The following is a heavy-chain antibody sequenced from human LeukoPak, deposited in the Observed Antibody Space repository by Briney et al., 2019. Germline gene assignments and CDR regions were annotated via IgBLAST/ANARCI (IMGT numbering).Heavy chain of an antibody. Sequence: GGSLRLSCAASGFTFSSYGMHWVRQAPGKGLEWVAVISYDGSNKYYADSVKGRFTISRDNSKNTLYLQMNSLRAEDTAVYYCAKVGDSSGWRLDYWGQGTLVTVSS. D-gene: IGHD6-19*01. CDR2: ISYDGSNK. J-gene: IGHJ4*02. V-gene: IGHV3-30*18. CDR1: GFTFSSYG. CDR3: AKVGDSSGWRLDY.